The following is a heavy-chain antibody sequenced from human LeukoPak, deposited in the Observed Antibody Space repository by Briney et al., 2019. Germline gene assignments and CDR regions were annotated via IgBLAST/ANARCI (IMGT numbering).Heavy chain of an antibody. V-gene: IGHV3-23*01. Sequence: GGSLRLSCAASGFTFSSNWMSWVRQAPGKGLAWVSVISSSADSTYYADSVKGRFTISRDNSKNTLYLQMNNLRAEDTAVYYCAKPLEKYTYGGNFDYWGQGILVTVSS. CDR3: AKPLEKYTYGGNFDY. CDR1: GFTFSSNW. D-gene: IGHD4-23*01. J-gene: IGHJ4*02. CDR2: ISSSADST.